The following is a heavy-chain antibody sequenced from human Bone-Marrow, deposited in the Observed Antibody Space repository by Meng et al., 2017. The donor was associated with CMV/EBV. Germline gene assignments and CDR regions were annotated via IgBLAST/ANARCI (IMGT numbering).Heavy chain of an antibody. V-gene: IGHV1-69*08. CDR3: ARDLWRANYVFDL. CDR1: EGGLNYYI. D-gene: IGHD3-3*01. CDR2: ITPLLGTV. Sequence: SVKVSCKASEGGLNYYIVSWVRQAPGQGLEWMGRITPLLGTVNYVQKFQDRVTIAADKSTGTVYMELSSLRSEDTAVYYCARDLWRANYVFDLWGQGTMVPVSS. J-gene: IGHJ5*02.